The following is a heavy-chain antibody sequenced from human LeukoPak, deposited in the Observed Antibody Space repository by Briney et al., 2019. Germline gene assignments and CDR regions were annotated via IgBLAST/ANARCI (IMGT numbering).Heavy chain of an antibody. V-gene: IGHV4-4*07. CDR3: ARIKGSSWLDY. Sequence: KSSETLSLTCTVSGGSISSYYWSWIRQPAGKGLEWIGRIDTSGTTKYNPSLKSRVTMSLDTSKNQFSLKLRSVTAADTAVYYCARIKGSSWLDYWGQGTLVTVSS. D-gene: IGHD6-13*01. CDR1: GGSISSYY. CDR2: IDTSGTT. J-gene: IGHJ4*02.